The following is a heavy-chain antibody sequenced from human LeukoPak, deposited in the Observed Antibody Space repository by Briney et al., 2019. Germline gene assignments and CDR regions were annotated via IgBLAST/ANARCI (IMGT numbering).Heavy chain of an antibody. D-gene: IGHD1-26*01. Sequence: GGSLRLSCAASGVTVGSNYMSWVRQAPGKGLEWVSVIYSDSSDSSTYYADSVKGRFTIASDNSKNTVFLEMNSLRGEDTAVYYCASGPSGSYFPYFDFWGQGTLVAVSS. CDR2: IYSDSSDSST. V-gene: IGHV3-66*01. CDR1: GVTVGSNY. CDR3: ASGPSGSYFPYFDF. J-gene: IGHJ4*02.